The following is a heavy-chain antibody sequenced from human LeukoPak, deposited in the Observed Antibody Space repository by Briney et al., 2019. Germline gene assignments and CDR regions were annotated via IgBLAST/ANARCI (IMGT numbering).Heavy chain of an antibody. CDR1: GGTFSSYA. CDR2: IIPILGIA. Sequence: SVKVSCKASGGTFSSYAISWVRQAPGQGLEWMGRIIPILGIANYAQKFQGRVTITADKSTSTAYMELSSLRSEDTAVYYCAKFQWLVQGLDYWGQGTLVTVSS. CDR3: AKFQWLVQGLDY. V-gene: IGHV1-69*04. J-gene: IGHJ4*02. D-gene: IGHD6-19*01.